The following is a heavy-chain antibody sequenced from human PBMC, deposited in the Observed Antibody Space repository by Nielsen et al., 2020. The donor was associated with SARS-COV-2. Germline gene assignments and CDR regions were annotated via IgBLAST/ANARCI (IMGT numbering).Heavy chain of an antibody. J-gene: IGHJ6*03. V-gene: IGHV1-3*01. CDR2: INAGNGNT. CDR3: AREIRGYYYYYYMGV. CDR1: GYTFTSYA. Sequence: ASVKVSCKASGYTFTSYAMHWVRQAPGQRLEWVGWINAGNGNTKYSQKFQGRVTITRDTSASTAYMELSSLRSEDTAVYYCAREIRGYYYYYYMGVWGKGTTVTVSS.